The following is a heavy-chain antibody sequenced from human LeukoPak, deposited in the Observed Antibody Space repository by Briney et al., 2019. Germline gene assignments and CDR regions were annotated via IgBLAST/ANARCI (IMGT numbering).Heavy chain of an antibody. CDR1: GYTFTSYG. V-gene: IGHV1-18*01. D-gene: IGHD6-19*01. CDR2: ISAYNGNT. CDR3: ATSGVADPFDY. Sequence: GASVKVSCKASGYTFTSYGISWVRQAPGQGLEWMGWISAYNGNTNYAQKLQGRVTTTADTSTSTAYMELRSLRSDDTAVYYCATSGVADPFDYWGQGTLVTVSS. J-gene: IGHJ4*02.